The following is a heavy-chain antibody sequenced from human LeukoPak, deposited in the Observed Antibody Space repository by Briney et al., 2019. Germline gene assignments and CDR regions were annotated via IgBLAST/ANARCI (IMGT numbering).Heavy chain of an antibody. CDR1: GGSISSSSYY. CDR2: IYYSGST. CDR3: ARIPYYYDSSGYFYYYYYMDV. J-gene: IGHJ6*03. Sequence: SETLSLTCTVSGGSISSSSYYWGWIRQPPGKGLEWIGSIYYSGSTYYNPSLKSRVTTSVDTSKNQFSLKLSSVTAADTAVYYCARIPYYYDSSGYFYYYYYMDVWGKGTTVTVSS. V-gene: IGHV4-39*07. D-gene: IGHD3-22*01.